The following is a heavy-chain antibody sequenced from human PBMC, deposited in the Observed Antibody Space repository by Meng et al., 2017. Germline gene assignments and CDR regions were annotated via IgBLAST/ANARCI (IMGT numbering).Heavy chain of an antibody. J-gene: IGHJ4*02. D-gene: IGHD6-19*01. CDR1: GYSFTSYW. CDR3: AGSSGWYEDAFDY. V-gene: IGHV5-51*01. Sequence: GSLKISCKGSGYSFTSYWIGWVRQMPGKGLEWMGIIYLGDSDTRYSPSFQGQVTISADKSISTAYLQWSSLKASDTAMYYCAGSSGWYEDAFDYWGQGTLVTVSS. CDR2: IYLGDSDT.